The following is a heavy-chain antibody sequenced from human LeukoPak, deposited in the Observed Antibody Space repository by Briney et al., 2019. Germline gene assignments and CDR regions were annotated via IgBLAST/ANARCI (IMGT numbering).Heavy chain of an antibody. CDR3: ARNARFLEWLDYYFDY. V-gene: IGHV3-74*01. J-gene: IGHJ4*02. D-gene: IGHD3-3*01. CDR2: INNDGVST. CDR1: GFTLSSYW. Sequence: GGSLRLSCATSGFTLSSYWMHWVRQVPGKGLEWLSRINNDGVSTSYADSVKGRFTISRDNAKNTLYLRMNSLRAEDTAVYYCARNARFLEWLDYYFDYWGQGTLVTVSS.